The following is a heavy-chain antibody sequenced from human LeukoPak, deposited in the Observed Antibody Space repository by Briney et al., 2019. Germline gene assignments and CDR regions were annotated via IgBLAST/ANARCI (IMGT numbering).Heavy chain of an antibody. D-gene: IGHD3-10*01. CDR2: IYQSGST. CDR1: GFTFSSYS. CDR3: ARGGVDYYGSGTYYLMYYFDY. J-gene: IGHJ4*02. V-gene: IGHV4-38-2*01. Sequence: LRLSCAASGFTFSSYSMNWVRQAPGKGLEWIASIYQSGSTYSNPSLKTRVTVSIDTSKNQSSLKLSSVTAADTAVYFCARGGVDYYGSGTYYLMYYFDYWGQGALVTVSS.